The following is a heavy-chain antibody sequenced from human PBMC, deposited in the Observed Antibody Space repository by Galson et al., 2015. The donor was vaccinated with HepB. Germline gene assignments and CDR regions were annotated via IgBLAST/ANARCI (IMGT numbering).Heavy chain of an antibody. J-gene: IGHJ6*02. CDR3: ARVGIAAAGTYYGMDV. CDR2: INADNGDT. D-gene: IGHD6-13*01. Sequence: SVKVSCKASGYTFTNYAMHWVRQAPGQRLEWMGWINADNGDTKYSQKFQGRVTITRDTSANTAYMELSSLRSEDTAVYYCARVGIAAAGTYYGMDVWGQGTTVTVSS. V-gene: IGHV1-3*01. CDR1: GYTFTNYA.